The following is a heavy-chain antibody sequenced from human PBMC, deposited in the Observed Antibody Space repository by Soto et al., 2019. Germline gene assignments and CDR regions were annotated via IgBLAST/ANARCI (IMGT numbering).Heavy chain of an antibody. CDR2: IWYDGSNK. CDR3: ARDGTSGYSSGWYIDY. V-gene: IGHV3-33*01. D-gene: IGHD6-19*01. CDR1: GFTFSSYG. J-gene: IGHJ4*02. Sequence: GGSLRLSCAASGFTFSSYGMHWVRQAPGKGLEWVAVIWYDGSNKYYADSVKGRFTISRDNSKNTLYLQMNSLRAEDTAVYYCARDGTSGYSSGWYIDYWGQGTLVTVSS.